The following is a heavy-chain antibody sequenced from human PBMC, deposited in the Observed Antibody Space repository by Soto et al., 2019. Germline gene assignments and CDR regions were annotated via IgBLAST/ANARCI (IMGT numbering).Heavy chain of an antibody. V-gene: IGHV3-23*01. CDR1: GFTFSSYA. J-gene: IGHJ3*02. D-gene: IGHD1-1*01. CDR2: ISGSGGST. Sequence: GGSLRLSCAASGFTFSSYAMSWVRQAPGKGLEWVSGISGSGGSTYYADSVKGRFTISRDNSKNTLYLQMNSLRAEDTAVYYCAKPPTGNDAFDIWGQGTMVTVSS. CDR3: AKPPTGNDAFDI.